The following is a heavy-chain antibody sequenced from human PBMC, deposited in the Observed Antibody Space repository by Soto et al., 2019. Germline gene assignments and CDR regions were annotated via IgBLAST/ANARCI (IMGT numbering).Heavy chain of an antibody. V-gene: IGHV3-66*01. CDR1: GFTVSNNY. CDR2: IYSAGST. CDR3: AGYSHKGD. Sequence: LVESGGGLVQPGGSLSLSCAASGFTVSNNYMSWVRQAPGKGLEWVSLIYSAGSTHYADSVKGRFTISRDNSKNTLYRQMSSLRVEDTAVYYCAGYSHKGDWGQGTLVTVYS. J-gene: IGHJ4*02. D-gene: IGHD1-26*01.